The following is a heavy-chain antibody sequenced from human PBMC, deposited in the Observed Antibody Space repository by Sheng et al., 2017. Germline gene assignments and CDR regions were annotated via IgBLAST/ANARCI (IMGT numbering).Heavy chain of an antibody. CDR2: IIPILGIA. V-gene: IGHV1-69*04. CDR3: ARDLTAGYSRGYYYYMDV. D-gene: IGHD5-18*01. J-gene: IGHJ6*03. Sequence: QVQLVQSGAEVKKPGSSVKVSCKASGGTFSSYAISWVRQAPGQGLEWMGGIIPILGIANYAQKFQGRVTITADKSTSTAYMELSSLRSEDTAVYYCARDLTAGYSRGYYYYMDVWGKGTTVTVSS. CDR1: GGTFSSYA.